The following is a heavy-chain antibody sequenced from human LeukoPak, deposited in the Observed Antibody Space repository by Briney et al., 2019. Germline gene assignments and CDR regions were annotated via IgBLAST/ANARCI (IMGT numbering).Heavy chain of an antibody. Sequence: LPGGSLRLSCAASGFTFVRYAMNWVRQAPGKGLEWVSYISSSSFKIGYADSVKGRFTISRDNSKNSLYLQMDSLRVEDAAVYYCVRDPSYGSSWYYYMDVWGKGTTVTVSS. D-gene: IGHD6-13*01. J-gene: IGHJ6*03. CDR1: GFTFVRYA. CDR2: ISSSSFKI. V-gene: IGHV3-48*04. CDR3: VRDPSYGSSWYYYMDV.